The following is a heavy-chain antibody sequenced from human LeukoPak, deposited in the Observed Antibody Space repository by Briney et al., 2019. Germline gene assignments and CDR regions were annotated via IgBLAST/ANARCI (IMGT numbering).Heavy chain of an antibody. J-gene: IGHJ4*02. V-gene: IGHV1-18*01. CDR1: GYTFTSYG. Sequence: GASVKVSCKASGYTFTSYGISWVRQAPGQGLEWMGWISAYNGNTNYAQKLQGRVTMTTDTSTSTAYMELRSLRSDDTAVYYCAGDALDGDYERVFDYWGQGTLVTVSS. CDR2: ISAYNGNT. CDR3: AGDALDGDYERVFDY. D-gene: IGHD4-17*01.